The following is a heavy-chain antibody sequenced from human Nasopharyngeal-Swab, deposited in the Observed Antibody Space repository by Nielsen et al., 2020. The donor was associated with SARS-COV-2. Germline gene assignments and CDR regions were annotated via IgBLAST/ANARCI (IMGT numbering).Heavy chain of an antibody. CDR2: ISYDGSNK. D-gene: IGHD3-9*01. J-gene: IGHJ6*03. V-gene: IGHV3-30-3*01. Sequence: GESLKISCAASGFTFSSYAMLWVRQAPGKGLEWVAVISYDGSNKYYADSVKGRFTISRDNSKNTLYLQMNSLRAEDTAVYYCARKADWSLYYYYMDVWGKGTTVTVSS. CDR3: ARKADWSLYYYYMDV. CDR1: GFTFSSYA.